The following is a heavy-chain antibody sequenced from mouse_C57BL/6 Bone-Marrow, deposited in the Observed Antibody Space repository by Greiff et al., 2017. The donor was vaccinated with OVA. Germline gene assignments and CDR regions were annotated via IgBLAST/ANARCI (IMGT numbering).Heavy chain of an antibody. CDR3: VRAGDGYCFWYFDV. V-gene: IGHV10-3*01. CDR2: IRSKSSNYAT. CDR1: GFTFNTYA. Sequence: EVQLVESGGGLVQPKGSLKLSCAASGFTFNTYAMHWVRQAPGKGLEWVARIRSKSSNYATYYADSVKDRFTISRDDSQSMLYLQMNNLKTEDTAMYYCVRAGDGYCFWYFDVWGTGTTVTVSS. D-gene: IGHD2-3*01. J-gene: IGHJ1*03.